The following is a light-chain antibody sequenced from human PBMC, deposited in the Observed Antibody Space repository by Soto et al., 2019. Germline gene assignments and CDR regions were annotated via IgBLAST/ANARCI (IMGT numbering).Light chain of an antibody. J-gene: IGLJ3*02. CDR2: GHS. V-gene: IGLV1-40*01. CDR3: AVWDNSMTAWV. CDR1: SSNIGAGYD. Sequence: QAVVTQPPSVSGAPGQRVTISCTGSSSNIGAGYDVHWYWQLPGTAPKLLIDGHSNRPSGVPDRFSASKSGTSASLAITGLQAEDEADYYCAVWDNSMTAWVFGGGTKLTVL.